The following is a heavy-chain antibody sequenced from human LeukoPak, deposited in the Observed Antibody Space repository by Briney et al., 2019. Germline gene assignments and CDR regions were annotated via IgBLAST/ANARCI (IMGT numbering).Heavy chain of an antibody. CDR1: GFTFSSYA. V-gene: IGHV3-23*01. Sequence: PGGSLRLSCAASGFTFSSYAMSWVRQAPGKGLEWVSAISGSGGSTYYADSVKGRFTISRDNSKNTLYLQMNSLRAEDTAVYYFAKDLSKGLLYRRGMYYFDYWGQGTLVTVSS. D-gene: IGHD3-10*01. CDR2: ISGSGGST. CDR3: AKDLSKGLLYRRGMYYFDY. J-gene: IGHJ4*02.